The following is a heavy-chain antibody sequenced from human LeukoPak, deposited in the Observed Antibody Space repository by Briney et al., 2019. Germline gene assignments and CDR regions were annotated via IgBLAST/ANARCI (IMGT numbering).Heavy chain of an antibody. D-gene: IGHD6-13*01. V-gene: IGHV3-30*04. CDR3: ARDHTRSRYSMGVGFDY. CDR1: GFTFSSYA. CDR2: ISYDGSNK. Sequence: GGSLRLSCAASGFTFSSYAMHWVRQAPGKGLEWVAVISYDGSNKYYADSVKGRFTISRDNSKNTLYLQMNSLRAEDTAVYYCARDHTRSRYSMGVGFDYWGQGTLVTVSS. J-gene: IGHJ4*02.